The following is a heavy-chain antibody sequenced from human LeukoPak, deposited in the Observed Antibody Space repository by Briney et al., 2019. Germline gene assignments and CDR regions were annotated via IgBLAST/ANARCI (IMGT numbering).Heavy chain of an antibody. CDR1: GFTFSSSA. V-gene: IGHV3-23*01. D-gene: IGHD3-16*01. CDR3: AKPLYAVRGKNFFDY. Sequence: GGSLRLSCAASGFTFSSSAMSWVRQAPGKGLEWVSNISGSGRGGRTYYADSVRGRFTISRDNSQDTLYLEVKSLRVEDTAVYFCAKPLYAVRGKNFFDYWGQGTLVIVSS. CDR2: ISGSGRGGRT. J-gene: IGHJ4*02.